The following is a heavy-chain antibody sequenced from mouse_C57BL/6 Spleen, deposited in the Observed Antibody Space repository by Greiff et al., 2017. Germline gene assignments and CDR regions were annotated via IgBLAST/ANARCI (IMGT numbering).Heavy chain of an antibody. V-gene: IGHV14-3*01. CDR2: IDPANGNT. J-gene: IGHJ2*01. CDR3: ARPSEGRRGGLDY. Sequence: EVKLQESVAELVRPGASVKLSCTASGFNIKNTYMHWVKQRPEQGLEWIGRIDPANGNTKYAPKFQGKATITADTSSNTAYLQLSSLTSEDTAIYYCARPSEGRRGGLDYWGQGTTLTVSS. D-gene: IGHD2-14*01. CDR1: GFNIKNTY.